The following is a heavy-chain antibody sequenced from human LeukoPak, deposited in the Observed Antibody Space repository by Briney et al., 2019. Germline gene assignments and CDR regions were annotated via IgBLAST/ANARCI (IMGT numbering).Heavy chain of an antibody. CDR2: IIPIFGTA. Sequence: ASVKVSCKASGGTFSSYAISWVGQAPGQGLEWMGGIIPIFGTANYAQKFQGRVTITADESTSTAYMELSSLRSEDTAVYYCAREIAARPGWFDPWGQGTLVTVSS. D-gene: IGHD6-6*01. CDR1: GGTFSSYA. V-gene: IGHV1-69*13. J-gene: IGHJ5*02. CDR3: AREIAARPGWFDP.